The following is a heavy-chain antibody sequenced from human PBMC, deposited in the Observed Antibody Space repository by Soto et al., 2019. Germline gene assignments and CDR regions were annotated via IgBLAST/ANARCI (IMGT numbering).Heavy chain of an antibody. CDR3: ARIIGEYDAFDI. V-gene: IGHV4-59*01. CDR2: IYYSGNT. J-gene: IGHJ3*02. Sequence: SELLSLTCSVSGGYISSYYWSWIRQPPGKGLEWIGYIYYSGNTNYNPSLKSRVTISVDTSKNQFSLKLSSVTAADTAVYYCARIIGEYDAFDIWGLGTMVTVSS. CDR1: GGYISSYY. D-gene: IGHD7-27*01.